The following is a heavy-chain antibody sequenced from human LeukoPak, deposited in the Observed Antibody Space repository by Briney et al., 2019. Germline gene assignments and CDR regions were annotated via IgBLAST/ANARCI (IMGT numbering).Heavy chain of an antibody. D-gene: IGHD3-3*01. CDR2: INHSGST. J-gene: IGHJ3*02. CDR3: ARGTVLRFLEWPPYDAFDI. V-gene: IGHV4-34*01. Sequence: SETLSLTCAVYGGSFSGYYWSWIRQPPGKGLEWIGEINHSGSTNYNPSLKSRVTISVDTSKNQFSLKLSSVTAADTAVYYCARGTVLRFLEWPPYDAFDIWGQGTMVTVSS. CDR1: GGSFSGYY.